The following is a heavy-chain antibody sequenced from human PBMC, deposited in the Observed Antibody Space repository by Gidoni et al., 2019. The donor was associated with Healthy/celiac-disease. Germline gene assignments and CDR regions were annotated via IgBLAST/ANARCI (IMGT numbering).Heavy chain of an antibody. J-gene: IGHJ4*02. D-gene: IGHD6-13*01. CDR3: AKVRSWSHYFDY. V-gene: IGHV3-23*01. CDR2: ISGSGGST. CDR1: GFTFSSYA. Sequence: EVQLLESGGGLVQPGGSLRLSCAASGFTFSSYAMSWVRQAPGKGLGWVSAISGSGGSTYYADSVKGRFTISRDNSKNTLYLQMNSLRAEDTAVYYCAKVRSWSHYFDYWGQGTLVTVSS.